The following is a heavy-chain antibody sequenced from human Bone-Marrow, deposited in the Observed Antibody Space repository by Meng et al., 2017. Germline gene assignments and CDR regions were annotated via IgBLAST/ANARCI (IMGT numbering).Heavy chain of an antibody. Sequence: QVQLHQWRTGVLKPSQTLSLTCFGSGGSFSDYYLSWIRQPPGKGLEWIGEINHSGSTNYNPSLESRATISVDTSQNNLSLKLSSVTAADSAVYYCARGPTTMAHDFDYWGQGTLVTVSS. D-gene: IGHD4-11*01. CDR2: INHSGST. V-gene: IGHV4-34*01. J-gene: IGHJ4*02. CDR3: ARGPTTMAHDFDY. CDR1: GGSFSDYY.